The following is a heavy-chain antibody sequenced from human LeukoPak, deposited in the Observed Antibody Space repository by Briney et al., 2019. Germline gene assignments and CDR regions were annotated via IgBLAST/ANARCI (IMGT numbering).Heavy chain of an antibody. Sequence: PGGSLRLSCAASGFTFRRYWMSWARQASGKGLEWVANIKQDGSEKYYVDSVKARFTISRDNAKNSLYLQMNSLRAEDTAVYYCVGLGENYWGQGTLVTVSS. V-gene: IGHV3-7*02. J-gene: IGHJ4*02. D-gene: IGHD3-10*01. CDR1: GFTFRRYW. CDR3: VGLGENY. CDR2: IKQDGSEK.